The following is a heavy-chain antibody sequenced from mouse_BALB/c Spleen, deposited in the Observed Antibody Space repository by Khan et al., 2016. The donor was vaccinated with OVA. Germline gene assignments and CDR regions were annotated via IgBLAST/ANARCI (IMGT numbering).Heavy chain of an antibody. Sequence: EVKLVESGGGLVKPGGSLKLSCAASGFTFSSYAMSWVRQTPEKRLEWVASISSGGSTYYPDSVKGRFTISRDNARNILYLQMSSLRSEDTAMYYCAREYYYGTGYFDVWGAGTTVTVSS. CDR3: AREYYYGTGYFDV. CDR2: ISSGGST. CDR1: GFTFSSYA. J-gene: IGHJ1*01. D-gene: IGHD1-1*01. V-gene: IGHV5-6-5*01.